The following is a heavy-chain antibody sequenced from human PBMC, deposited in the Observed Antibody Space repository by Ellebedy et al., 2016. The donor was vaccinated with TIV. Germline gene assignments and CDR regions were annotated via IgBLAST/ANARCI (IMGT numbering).Heavy chain of an antibody. CDR2: IYPGDSDT. CDR3: VRSLPTAVAGTFDY. D-gene: IGHD6-19*01. J-gene: IGHJ4*02. CDR1: GYSFTSYW. Sequence: KVSXXGSGYSFTSYWIGWVRQMPGKGLEWMGIIYPGDSDTRYSPSFQGQVTISADKSISTAYLQWSSLKASDTAMYYCVRSLPTAVAGTFDYWGQGTLVTVSS. V-gene: IGHV5-51*01.